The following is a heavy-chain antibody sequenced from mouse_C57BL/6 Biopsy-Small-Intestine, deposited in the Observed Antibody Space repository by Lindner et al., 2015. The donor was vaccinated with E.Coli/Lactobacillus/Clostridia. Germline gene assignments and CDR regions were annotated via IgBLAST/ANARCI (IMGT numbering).Heavy chain of an antibody. V-gene: IGHV1-74*01. CDR2: IIPILGTS. D-gene: IGHD3-2*01. J-gene: IGHJ4*01. CDR1: GGTFSSYT. Sequence: SVKVSCKASGGTFSSYTISWVRQAPGQGLEWMGRIIPILGTSNYAQKFQGRVTITADESTSTAYMELRSLRSEDTAIYYCARDGWGVTAAGCDYWGQGTLVTVSS. CDR3: ARDGWGVTAAGCDY.